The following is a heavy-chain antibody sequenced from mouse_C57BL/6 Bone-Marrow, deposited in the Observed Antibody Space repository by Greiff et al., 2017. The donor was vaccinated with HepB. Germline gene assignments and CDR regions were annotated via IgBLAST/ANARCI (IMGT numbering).Heavy chain of an antibody. J-gene: IGHJ2*01. V-gene: IGHV1-7*01. CDR2: INPSSGYT. Sequence: QVHVKQSGAELAKPGASVKLSCKASGYTFTSYWMHWVKQRPGQGLEWIGYINPSSGYTKYNQKFKDKATLTADKSSSTAYMQLSSLTYEDSAVYYCARKGLRYQYYFDYWGQGTTLTVSS. CDR1: GYTFTSYW. D-gene: IGHD1-1*01. CDR3: ARKGLRYQYYFDY.